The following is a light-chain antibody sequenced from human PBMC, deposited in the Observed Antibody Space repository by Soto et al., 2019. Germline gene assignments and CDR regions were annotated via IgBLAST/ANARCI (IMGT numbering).Light chain of an antibody. Sequence: QSALTQPASVSGSPGQSITISCTGTSSDVGGYNYVSWYQQHPGKVPKLMICVTNRPPGVSNRFSGSKSGNTASLTISGLQTEDEADYYCSSYTSSSTWVFGGGTKLTVL. CDR1: SSDVGGYNY. CDR3: SSYTSSSTWV. CDR2: VT. J-gene: IGLJ3*02. V-gene: IGLV2-14*03.